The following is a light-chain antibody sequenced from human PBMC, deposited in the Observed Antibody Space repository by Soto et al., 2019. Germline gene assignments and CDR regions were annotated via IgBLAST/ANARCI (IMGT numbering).Light chain of an antibody. CDR2: GAS. CDR1: QSVSSSY. V-gene: IGKV3-20*01. J-gene: IGKJ4*01. CDR3: QQYGSPLT. Sequence: EIVLTQSPGTLSLSPGERATLSCRASQSVSSSYLAWYQQKPGQAPRLLIYGASSRATGIPDRFSGSGSGTDFPLTISSLEPEDFAVYYCQQYGSPLTFGGGTKVEIK.